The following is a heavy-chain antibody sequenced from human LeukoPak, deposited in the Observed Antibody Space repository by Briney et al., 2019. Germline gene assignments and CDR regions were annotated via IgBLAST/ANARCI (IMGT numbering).Heavy chain of an antibody. V-gene: IGHV4-34*01. J-gene: IGHJ4*02. Sequence: SETLSLTCAVYGGSFSGYYWSWIRQPPGKGLEWIGEINHSGSTNYNPSLKSRVTISVDTSKNQFSLKLSSVTAADTAVYYCARHRGYSGYDYFDYWGQGTLVTVSS. CDR1: GGSFSGYY. CDR2: INHSGST. D-gene: IGHD5-12*01. CDR3: ARHRGYSGYDYFDY.